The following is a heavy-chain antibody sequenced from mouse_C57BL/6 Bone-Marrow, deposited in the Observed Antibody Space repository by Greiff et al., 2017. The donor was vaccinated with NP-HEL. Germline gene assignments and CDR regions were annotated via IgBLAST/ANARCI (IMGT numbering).Heavy chain of an antibody. V-gene: IGHV3-6*01. J-gene: IGHJ2*01. CDR2: ISYDGSN. CDR3: ARWVVALDY. Sequence: EVKLQESGPGLVKPSQSLSLTCSVTGYSITSGYYWNWIRQFPGNKLEWMGYISYDGSNNYNPSLKNRISITRDTSKNQFFLKLNSVTTEDTATYYCARWVVALDYWGQGTTLTVSS. D-gene: IGHD1-1*01. CDR1: GYSITSGYY.